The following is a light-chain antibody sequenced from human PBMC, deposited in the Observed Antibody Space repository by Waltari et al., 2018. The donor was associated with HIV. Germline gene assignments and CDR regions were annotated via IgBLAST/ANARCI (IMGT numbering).Light chain of an antibody. J-gene: IGLJ3*02. CDR3: AAWDNGVNGWV. CDR2: SNN. V-gene: IGLV1-44*01. Sequence: QSVLTQSPSASGTPGQRVTISCSGSSSNIAANTVSWYQQFSGTAPKRLIQSNNRRRPGVTDRFSGTRSGTAASLAISGLQSEDEANYYCAAWDNGVNGWVFDGGTK. CDR1: SSNIAANT.